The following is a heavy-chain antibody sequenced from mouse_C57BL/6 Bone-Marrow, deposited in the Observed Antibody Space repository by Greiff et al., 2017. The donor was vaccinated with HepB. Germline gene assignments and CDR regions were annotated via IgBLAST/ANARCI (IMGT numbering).Heavy chain of an antibody. CDR3: AREITIWYFDV. D-gene: IGHD1-1*02. V-gene: IGHV3-6*01. Sequence: EVKLLESGPGLVKPSQSLSLTCSVTGYSITSGYYWNWIRQFPGNKLEWMGYISYDGSNNYNPSLKNRISITRDTSKNQLFLKLNSVTTEDTATYYCAREITIWYFDVWGTGTTVTVSS. CDR1: GYSITSGYY. J-gene: IGHJ1*03. CDR2: ISYDGSN.